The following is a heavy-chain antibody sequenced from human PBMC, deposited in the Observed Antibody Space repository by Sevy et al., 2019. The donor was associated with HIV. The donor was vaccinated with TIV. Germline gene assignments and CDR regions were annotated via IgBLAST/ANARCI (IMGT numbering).Heavy chain of an antibody. V-gene: IGHV1-2*02. CDR3: ARAGSYYYYDSSGYYYGYLFFDY. D-gene: IGHD3-22*01. CDR2: INPNSGGT. J-gene: IGHJ4*02. CDR1: GYTFTGYY. Sequence: ASVKVSCKASGYTFTGYYMHWVRQAPGQGLEWMGWINPNSGGTNYAQKFQGRVTMTRDTSISTAYMELSRLRSDDTAVYYCARAGSYYYYDSSGYYYGYLFFDYWGQGTLVTVSS.